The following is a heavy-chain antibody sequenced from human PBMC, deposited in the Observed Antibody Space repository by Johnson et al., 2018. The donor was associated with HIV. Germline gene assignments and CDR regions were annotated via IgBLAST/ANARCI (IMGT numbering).Heavy chain of an antibody. CDR2: ISGSGGSP. Sequence: VQLVESGGGLVQPGGSLRLSCAASGFTFSSYAMSWVRQAPGKGLEWVSAISGSGGSPYYADSVKGRFTISSDNSKNPLYLQMNSLRAEDTAVYYCAKSGLFVLVVYAPDVFDVWGQGTMVTVSS. V-gene: IGHV3-23*04. CDR3: AKSGLFVLVVYAPDVFDV. J-gene: IGHJ3*01. D-gene: IGHD2-8*02. CDR1: GFTFSSYA.